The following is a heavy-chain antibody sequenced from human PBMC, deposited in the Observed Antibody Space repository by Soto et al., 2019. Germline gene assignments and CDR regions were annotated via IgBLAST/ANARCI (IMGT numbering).Heavy chain of an antibody. CDR2: ISSSSSYI. CDR1: GFTFSSYS. Sequence: GGSLRLSCAASGFTFSSYSMNWVRQAPGKGLEWVSSISSSSSYIYYADSVKGRFTISRDNAKNSLYLQMNSLRAEDTAVYYCASPPGRDTAMVTGYYYYGMDVWGQGTTVTVSS. CDR3: ASPPGRDTAMVTGYYYYGMDV. V-gene: IGHV3-21*01. J-gene: IGHJ6*02. D-gene: IGHD5-18*01.